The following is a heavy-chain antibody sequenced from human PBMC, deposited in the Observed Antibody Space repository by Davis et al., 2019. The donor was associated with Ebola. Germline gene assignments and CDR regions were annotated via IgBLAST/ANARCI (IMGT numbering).Heavy chain of an antibody. D-gene: IGHD3-10*01. V-gene: IGHV3-23*01. Sequence: GESLKISCAASGFTFSNSAMTWVRQAPGKGLEWVASISGSGGSTYYGDSVKGRFTFSRDNSKNTLYLQMNSLRAEDTAVYYCAKGFVRGTIDYWGQGTLVTVSS. J-gene: IGHJ4*02. CDR2: ISGSGGST. CDR3: AKGFVRGTIDY. CDR1: GFTFSNSA.